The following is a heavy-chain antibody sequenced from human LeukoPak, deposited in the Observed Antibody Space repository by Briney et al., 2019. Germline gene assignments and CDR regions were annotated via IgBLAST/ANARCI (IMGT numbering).Heavy chain of an antibody. CDR2: ISYDGSNK. CDR3: ARDSGDNWNDVLGGY. Sequence: PGGSLRLSCAASGFTFSSYGMHWVRQAPGKGLEWVAVISYDGSNKYYADSVKGRFTISRDNSKNTLYLQMNSLRAEDTAVYYCARDSGDNWNDVLGGYWGQGTLVTVSS. CDR1: GFTFSSYG. D-gene: IGHD1-20*01. J-gene: IGHJ4*02. V-gene: IGHV3-30*03.